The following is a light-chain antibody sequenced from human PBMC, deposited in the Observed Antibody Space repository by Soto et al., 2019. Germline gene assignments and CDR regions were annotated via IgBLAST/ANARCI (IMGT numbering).Light chain of an antibody. J-gene: IGKJ4*01. CDR3: QQLESYPST. Sequence: DIQMTQSPSTLSASVGDRVTITCRASQSISSWLAWYQQKPGKAPKLLIYKASSLESGVPSRFSGSGSGTEFTLTISSLQPDDVAIYYCQQLESYPSTFGGGTKVDIK. CDR2: KAS. CDR1: QSISSW. V-gene: IGKV1-5*03.